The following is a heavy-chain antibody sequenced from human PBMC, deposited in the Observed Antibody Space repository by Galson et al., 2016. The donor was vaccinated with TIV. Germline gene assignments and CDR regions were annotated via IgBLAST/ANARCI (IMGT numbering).Heavy chain of an antibody. CDR2: IHYSGTS. CDR3: ARAPIWGARGVILFDY. CDR1: GGSISDGDYY. J-gene: IGHJ4*02. V-gene: IGHV4-30-4*08. Sequence: TRSLTCTVSGGSISDGDYYWSWIRQPPGKGLEWIGCIHYSGTSVYNPSLKSRVTISVDTSKSQVSLTLTSVAAADTAVYYCARAPIWGARGVILFDYWGLGTLVTVSS. D-gene: IGHD3-10*01.